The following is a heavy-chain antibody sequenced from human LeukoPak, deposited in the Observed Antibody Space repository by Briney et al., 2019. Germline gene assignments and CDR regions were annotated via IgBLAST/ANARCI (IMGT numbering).Heavy chain of an antibody. V-gene: IGHV1-46*01. J-gene: IGHJ4*02. CDR3: ARAGVRAVAGILFDY. CDR2: INPSGGST. D-gene: IGHD6-19*01. Sequence: ASAKVSCKASGYTFTSYYMHWVRQAPGQGLEWMGIINPSGGSTSYAQKFQGRITMTRDTSTSTVYMELSSLRSEDTAVYYCARAGVRAVAGILFDYWGQGTLVTVSS. CDR1: GYTFTSYY.